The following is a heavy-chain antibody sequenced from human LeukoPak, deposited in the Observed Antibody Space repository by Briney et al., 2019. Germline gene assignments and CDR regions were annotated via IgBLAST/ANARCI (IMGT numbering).Heavy chain of an antibody. Sequence: SETLSLTCAVYGGSFSGYYWSWIRQPPGKGLEWIGSIYYSGSTYYNPSLKSRVTISVDTSKNQFSLKLSSVTAADTAVYYCARDCEDYDILTGYYTAAAFDIWGQGTMVTVSS. CDR2: IYYSGST. J-gene: IGHJ3*02. V-gene: IGHV4-34*01. CDR1: GGSFSGYY. CDR3: ARDCEDYDILTGYYTAAAFDI. D-gene: IGHD3-9*01.